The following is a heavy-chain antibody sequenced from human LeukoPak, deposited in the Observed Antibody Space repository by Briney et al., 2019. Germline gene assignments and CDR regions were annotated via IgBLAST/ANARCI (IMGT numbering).Heavy chain of an antibody. J-gene: IGHJ4*02. D-gene: IGHD6-19*01. CDR1: GFTFSSYA. CDR2: ISSNGGST. V-gene: IGHV3-64*01. CDR3: PRGQYSSGWYFDY. Sequence: GGSLRLSCAASGFTFSSYAMHWVRQAPGKGLEYVSAISSNGGSTYYANSVKGRFTISRDNSKNTLYLQMGSLRAEDMAVYYCPRGQYSSGWYFDYWGQGTLVTVSS.